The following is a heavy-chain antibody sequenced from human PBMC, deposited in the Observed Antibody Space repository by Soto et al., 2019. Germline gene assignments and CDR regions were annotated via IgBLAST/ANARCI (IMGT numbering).Heavy chain of an antibody. CDR1: GYTFSSYI. V-gene: IGHV1-18*04. Sequence: GSSVKVSCKTSGYTFSSYIINWVRQAPGQGLEWMAWISTYSGNTHYAERGQGRVTLTLDKSARTAFMEMRSLTSDDTAVYFCARDNGYYDLWGQGTLVTVSS. CDR2: ISTYSGNT. CDR3: ARDNGYYDL. J-gene: IGHJ4*02.